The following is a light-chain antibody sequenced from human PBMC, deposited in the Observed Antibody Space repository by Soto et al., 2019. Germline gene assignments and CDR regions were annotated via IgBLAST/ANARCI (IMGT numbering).Light chain of an antibody. CDR2: DAS. V-gene: IGKV3-11*01. CDR1: QSIGSY. Sequence: ERATLSCRASQSIGSYLAWYQQKPGQAPRLLIYDASNRATGIPARFSGSGSETDFTLTIDSLEPEDFAVYYCQQRNFWPLTFGPGTKVDIK. J-gene: IGKJ3*01. CDR3: QQRNFWPLT.